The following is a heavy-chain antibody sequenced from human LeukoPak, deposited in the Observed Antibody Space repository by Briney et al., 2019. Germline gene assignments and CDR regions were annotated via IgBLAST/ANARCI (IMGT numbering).Heavy chain of an antibody. CDR3: AGSIAAAGYYFDY. CDR1: GGSISSGGYS. D-gene: IGHD6-13*01. V-gene: IGHV4-30-2*01. J-gene: IGHJ4*02. Sequence: SQTLSLTCAVSGGSISSGGYSWSWIRQPPGKGLEWIGYIYHSGSTYYNPSLKSRVTISVDRSKNQFSLKLSSVTAADTAVYYCAGSIAAAGYYFDYWGQGTLVTVSS. CDR2: IYHSGST.